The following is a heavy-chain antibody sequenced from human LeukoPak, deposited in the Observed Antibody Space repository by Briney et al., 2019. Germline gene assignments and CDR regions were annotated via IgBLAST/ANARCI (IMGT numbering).Heavy chain of an antibody. D-gene: IGHD6-13*01. CDR2: IKSKTDGGTT. CDR1: GFTFSNAW. J-gene: IGHJ6*03. V-gene: IGHV3-15*01. Sequence: GGSLRLSCAASGFTFSNAWMSWVRQAPGKGLEWVGRIKSKTDGGTTDYAAPVKGRFTISRDDSKNTLYLQMNSLKTEDTAVYYCTTGRSSWLYYYYYYMDVWGKGTTVTVSS. CDR3: TTGRSSWLYYYYYYMDV.